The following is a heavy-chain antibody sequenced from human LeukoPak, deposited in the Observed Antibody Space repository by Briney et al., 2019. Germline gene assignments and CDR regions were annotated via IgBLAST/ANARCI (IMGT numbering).Heavy chain of an antibody. CDR2: INPNSGGT. Sequence: ASVKVFCKASGYTFTGYYMHWVRQAPGQGLEWMGWINPNSGGTSYAQKFQGRVTMTRDTSISTAYMELSRLRSDDTAVYYCARDLGETWIQLWYYFDYWGQGTLVTVSS. CDR3: ARDLGETWIQLWYYFDY. CDR1: GYTFTGYY. J-gene: IGHJ4*02. V-gene: IGHV1-2*02. D-gene: IGHD5-18*01.